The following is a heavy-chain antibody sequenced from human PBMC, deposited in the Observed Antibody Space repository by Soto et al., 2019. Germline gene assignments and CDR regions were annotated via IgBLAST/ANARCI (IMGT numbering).Heavy chain of an antibody. J-gene: IGHJ2*01. CDR2: ISFGGKTI. CDR3: VRSGDFPWIFDL. V-gene: IGHV3-48*03. Sequence: VQLVESGGDLAQPGGSLRLSCEGSGFSFSSFEMNWVRLGPGKGLEWIAYISFGGKTIHYADSVQGRFIILRDNTKKSVYLEMNDLRAEDTAAYFCVRSGDFPWIFDLWGRGTVVSVSS. CDR1: GFSFSSFE. D-gene: IGHD3-3*01.